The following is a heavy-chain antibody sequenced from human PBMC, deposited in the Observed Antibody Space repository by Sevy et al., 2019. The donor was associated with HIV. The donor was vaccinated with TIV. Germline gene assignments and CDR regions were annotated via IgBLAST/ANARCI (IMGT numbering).Heavy chain of an antibody. J-gene: IGHJ4*02. V-gene: IGHV3-30-3*01. CDR3: ARDSGIYYFDY. CDR1: GFTFSSYS. D-gene: IGHD3-10*01. CDR2: SSYDGSNK. Sequence: GGSLRLSCAASGFTFSSYSMHWVRLAPGKGLEWVSVSSYDGSNKNYADSVKGRFTISRDNSKNSLYLQMNSLRAEDTAVYYCARDSGIYYFDYWGQGTLVTVSS.